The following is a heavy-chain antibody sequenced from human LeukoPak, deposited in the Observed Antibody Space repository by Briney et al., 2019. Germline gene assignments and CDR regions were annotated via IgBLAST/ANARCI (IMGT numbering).Heavy chain of an antibody. CDR1: GGSISTNY. D-gene: IGHD6-6*01. CDR3: ARDRGFGYSSSPGAFDI. J-gene: IGHJ3*02. CDR2: IYYSGRT. V-gene: IGHV4-59*12. Sequence: SETLSLTCTVFGGSISTNYWSWIRQPPGKGLEWIGYIYYSGRTNYNPSLKSRVTISIDTSKNQFSLKLSSVTAADTAVYYCARDRGFGYSSSPGAFDIWGQGTMVTVSS.